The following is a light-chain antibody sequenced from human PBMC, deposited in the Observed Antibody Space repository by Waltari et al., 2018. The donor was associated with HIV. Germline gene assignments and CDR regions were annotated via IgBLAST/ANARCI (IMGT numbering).Light chain of an antibody. CDR1: VLSNQY. V-gene: IGLV3-25*03. CDR3: QSRDISGTHVV. Sequence: SHGLTQPPSVSVSPGPTAEITCSGGVLSNQYAFWYQHKAGQAPVILIYRDDERPSEVPERFSGSSSGATVALTISGVQAEDEADYYCQSRDISGTHVVFGGGTKLTVL. CDR2: RDD. J-gene: IGLJ2*01.